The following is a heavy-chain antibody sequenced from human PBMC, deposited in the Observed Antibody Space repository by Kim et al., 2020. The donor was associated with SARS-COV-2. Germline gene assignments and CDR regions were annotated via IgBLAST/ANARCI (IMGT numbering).Heavy chain of an antibody. J-gene: IGHJ4*02. Sequence: YSNGMTAYNPSLERRRTLSVDTSKNQFYVKLSSVPAADTAVYYCARDFDYWGQGTLVTVSS. V-gene: IGHV4-4*07. CDR2: YSNGMT. CDR3: ARDFDY.